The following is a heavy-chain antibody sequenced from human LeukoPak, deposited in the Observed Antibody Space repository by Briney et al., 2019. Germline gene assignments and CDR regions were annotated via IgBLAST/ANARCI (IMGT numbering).Heavy chain of an antibody. CDR3: ARESDSSGQHDDDAFDI. CDR1: GFTFSSYG. CDR2: IWYDGSNK. V-gene: IGHV3-33*01. J-gene: IGHJ3*02. D-gene: IGHD3-22*01. Sequence: GRSLRLSCAASGFTFSSYGMPWVRQAPGKGLEWVAVIWYDGSNKYYADSVKGRFTVSRDDSKNTLYLQMNSLRAEDTAEYYCARESDSSGQHDDDAFDIWGQGTMVTVSS.